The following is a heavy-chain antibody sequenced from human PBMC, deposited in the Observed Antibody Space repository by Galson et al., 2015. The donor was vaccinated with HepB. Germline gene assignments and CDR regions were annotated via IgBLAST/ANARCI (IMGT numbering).Heavy chain of an antibody. CDR2: IKSKTDGETT. Sequence: SLRLSCAASGFTFSKAWMRCVSQAPGKGLEWVGRIKSKTDGETTNYAAPVKGRCTIARDDSKNTRYLQMNSLKTEDTAVYYRNTAQTATTGYYYSAMDVWDQCTTVTVSS. V-gene: IGHV3-15*01. D-gene: IGHD4-11*01. J-gene: IGHJ6*02. CDR3: NTAQTATTGYYYSAMDV. CDR1: GFTFSKAW.